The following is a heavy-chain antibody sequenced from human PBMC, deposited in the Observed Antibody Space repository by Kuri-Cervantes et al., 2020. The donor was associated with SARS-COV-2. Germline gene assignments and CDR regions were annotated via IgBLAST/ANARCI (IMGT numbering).Heavy chain of an antibody. D-gene: IGHD3-22*01. CDR3: ARAATYYDTNGYWY. V-gene: IGHV1-69*04. Sequence: ASVKVSCKVSGGTLRSYAITWVRQAPGQGLEWMGRFIPMLDLTNYAPKFRDRVTISADKSTGTAYLELTSLRPDDTAVYYCARAATYYDTNGYWYWGQGTLVTVSS. CDR1: GGTLRSYA. CDR2: FIPMLDLT. J-gene: IGHJ4*02.